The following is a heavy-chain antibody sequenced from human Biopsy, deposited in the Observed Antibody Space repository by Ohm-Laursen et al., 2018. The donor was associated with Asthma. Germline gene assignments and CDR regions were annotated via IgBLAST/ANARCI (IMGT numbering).Heavy chain of an antibody. J-gene: IGHJ6*02. CDR3: ARAVDYSHYYGIDV. CDR2: ISVYNGNT. CDR1: GYTFNSAG. Sequence: ASVKVSCKTSGYTFNSAGITWVRQAPGQGLEWMGWISVYNGNTKVAQKLQDRVTMTTDTSTSTAYMELRSMRSDDTAVYFCARAVDYSHYYGIDVWGQGTTVTVS. D-gene: IGHD3-10*01. V-gene: IGHV1-18*01.